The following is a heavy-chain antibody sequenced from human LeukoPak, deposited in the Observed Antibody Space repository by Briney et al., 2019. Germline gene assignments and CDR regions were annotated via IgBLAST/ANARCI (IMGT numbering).Heavy chain of an antibody. D-gene: IGHD2-21*01. J-gene: IGHJ3*02. CDR3: ARYSISDAFDM. Sequence: GGSLRLSCAASGFTFSSYSMNWVRQAPGKGLEWVSSISSSSSYIYYADSVKGRFTISRDNAKNSLYLQMNSLRAEDTAVYYCARYSISDAFDMWGQGTMVTVSS. V-gene: IGHV3-21*01. CDR2: ISSSSSYI. CDR1: GFTFSSYS.